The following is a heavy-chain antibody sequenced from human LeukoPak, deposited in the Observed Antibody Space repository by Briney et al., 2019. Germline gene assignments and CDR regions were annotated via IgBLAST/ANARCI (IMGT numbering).Heavy chain of an antibody. CDR1: GYTFTCYY. Sequence: ASVKVSFMASGYTFTCYYMHWVRQAPGRGVEWMGWINTNSGGTNYAQKFRGRVNMPRDTSISTAYMELSRLRADDTAVYYCARSGLWSFKIVDIVATRNAWFDPWGQGTLVTVSS. D-gene: IGHD5-12*01. CDR2: INTNSGGT. J-gene: IGHJ5*02. CDR3: ARSGLWSFKIVDIVATRNAWFDP. V-gene: IGHV1-2*02.